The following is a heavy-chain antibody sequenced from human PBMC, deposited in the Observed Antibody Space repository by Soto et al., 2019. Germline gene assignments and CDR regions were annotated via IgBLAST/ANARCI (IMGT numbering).Heavy chain of an antibody. J-gene: IGHJ4*02. Sequence: SQTLSLTCAISGDSVSSNSAAWNWIRQSPSRGLEWLGRTYYRSKWYNDYAVSVKSRITINPDTSKNQFSLQLNSVTPEDTAVYYCARVSDYGSGSYSGDFDYWGQGTLVTVSS. CDR1: GDSVSSNSAA. D-gene: IGHD3-10*01. CDR2: TYYRSKWYN. CDR3: ARVSDYGSGSYSGDFDY. V-gene: IGHV6-1*01.